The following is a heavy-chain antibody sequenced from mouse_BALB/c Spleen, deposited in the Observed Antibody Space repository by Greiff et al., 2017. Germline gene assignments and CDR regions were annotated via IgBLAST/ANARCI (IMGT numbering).Heavy chain of an antibody. CDR2: IRNKASGYTT. D-gene: IGHD1-1*01. J-gene: IGHJ3*01. CDR1: GFTFTDYY. V-gene: IGHV7-3*02. Sequence: EVQRVESGGGLVQPGGSLRLSCATSGFTFTDYYMSWVRQPPGKALEWLGFIRNKASGYTTEYSASVKGRFTISRDNSQSIIYLQMNTLRAEDSATYYCARKDYGSTFAYWGQGTLVTVSA. CDR3: ARKDYGSTFAY.